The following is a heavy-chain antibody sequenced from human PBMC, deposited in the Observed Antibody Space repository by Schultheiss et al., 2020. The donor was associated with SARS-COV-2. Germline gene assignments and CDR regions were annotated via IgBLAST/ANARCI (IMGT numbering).Heavy chain of an antibody. J-gene: IGHJ4*02. D-gene: IGHD5-18*01. CDR1: GYTFSNYY. V-gene: IGHV1-46*01. CDR3: ARNVDTAMLPLDY. CDR2: INPSGGST. Sequence: ASVKVSCKASGYTFSNYYMHWVRQAPGQGLEWMGIINPSGGSTSYAQKFQGRLTVTRDTSTSTVYMELSSLRSEDTAVYYCARNVDTAMLPLDYWGQGTLVTVSS.